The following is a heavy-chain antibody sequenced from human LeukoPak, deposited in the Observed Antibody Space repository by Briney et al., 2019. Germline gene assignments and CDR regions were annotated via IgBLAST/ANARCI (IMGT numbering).Heavy chain of an antibody. CDR3: ARRPDYYDSSGYYNWFDP. J-gene: IGHJ5*02. CDR1: GGSISSSSYY. CDR2: IYYSGST. V-gene: IGHV4-39*01. D-gene: IGHD3-22*01. Sequence: SETLSLTCTVSGGSISSSSYYWDWIRQPPGKGLEWIGSIYYSGSTNYNPSLKSRVTISVDTSKNQFSLKLSSVTAADTAVYYCARRPDYYDSSGYYNWFDPWGQGTLVTVSS.